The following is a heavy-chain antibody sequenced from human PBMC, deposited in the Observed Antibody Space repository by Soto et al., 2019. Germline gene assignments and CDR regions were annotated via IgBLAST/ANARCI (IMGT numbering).Heavy chain of an antibody. V-gene: IGHV3-66*01. CDR2: IYSGGST. Sequence: EVQLVESGGGLVQPGGSLRLSCAASGFTVSSNYMSWVRQAPGKGLEWVSVIYSGGSTYYADSVKGRFTISRDNSKNTLYLQMNSLRAEDTAVYYCAREHSSWLKGAFDYWVQGTLVTVSS. CDR3: AREHSSWLKGAFDY. J-gene: IGHJ4*02. CDR1: GFTVSSNY. D-gene: IGHD6-13*01.